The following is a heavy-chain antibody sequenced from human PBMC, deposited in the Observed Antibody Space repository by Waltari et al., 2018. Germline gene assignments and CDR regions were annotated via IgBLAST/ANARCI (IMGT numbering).Heavy chain of an antibody. J-gene: IGHJ6*03. CDR2: IYGIVHT. CDR3: ASSFCPDGACLSRGTYYYYSMDV. V-gene: IGHV4-61*09. D-gene: IGHD2-21*02. Sequence: QVRMQESGPGLVKPSQTLSLTCSVSGDSISSVSYYWVWIRQPAGMGLEYIGYIYGIVHTNYNPSLNSRVTISADTSKNQFSLTLSSVTAADTAVYYFASSFCPDGACLSRGTYYYYSMDVWGQGTTVTVSS. CDR1: GDSISSVSYY.